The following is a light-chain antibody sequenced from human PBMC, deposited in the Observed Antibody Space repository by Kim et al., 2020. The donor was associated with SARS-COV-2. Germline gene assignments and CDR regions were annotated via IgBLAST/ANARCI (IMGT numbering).Light chain of an antibody. CDR3: QQYDSYLYT. CDR2: KAS. V-gene: IGKV1-5*03. CDR1: QSISSW. Sequence: SACVGDRVTITCRASQSISSWLAWYQQKPRKAPKLLIYKASSLESGVPSRFSGSGSGTEFTLTINSLQPDDFATYFCQQYDSYLYTFGQGTKLEIK. J-gene: IGKJ2*01.